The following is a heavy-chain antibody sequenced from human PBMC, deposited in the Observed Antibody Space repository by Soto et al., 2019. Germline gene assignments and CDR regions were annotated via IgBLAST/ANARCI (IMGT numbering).Heavy chain of an antibody. J-gene: IGHJ6*03. V-gene: IGHV3-23*01. CDR1: GFTFSSYA. D-gene: IGHD2-2*01. Sequence: GGSLRLSCAASGFTFSSYAMSWVRQAPGKGLEWVSAISGSGGSTYYADSVKGRFTISRDNSKNTLYLQMNSLRAEDTAVYYCANDIVVVPAAISYMDVWGKGTTVTVSS. CDR3: ANDIVVVPAAISYMDV. CDR2: ISGSGGST.